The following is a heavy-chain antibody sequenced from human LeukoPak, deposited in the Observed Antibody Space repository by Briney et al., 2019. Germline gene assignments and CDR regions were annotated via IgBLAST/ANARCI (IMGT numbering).Heavy chain of an antibody. CDR3: ARDLAAAGHDY. CDR1: GYTFTGYY. CDR2: MNPNSGNT. D-gene: IGHD6-13*01. V-gene: IGHV1-8*02. Sequence: EASVKVSCKASGYTFTGYYMHWVRQAPGQGLEWMGWMNPNSGNTGYAQKFQGRVTMTRNTSISTAYMELSSLRSEDTAVYYCARDLAAAGHDYWGQGTLVTVSS. J-gene: IGHJ4*02.